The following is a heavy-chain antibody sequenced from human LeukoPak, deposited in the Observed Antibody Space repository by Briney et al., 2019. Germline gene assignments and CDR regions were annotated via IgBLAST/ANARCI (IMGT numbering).Heavy chain of an antibody. CDR3: AREATGALDY. Sequence: PGGSLRLSCAASGFTFSSYGIHWVRQAPGKGLEWVAVIKGRFTISRDNSKNTLYLQMSSLRAEDTAVYYCAREATGALDYWSQGTLVTVSS. V-gene: IGHV3-33*01. J-gene: IGHJ4*02. CDR2: I. CDR1: GFTFSSYG.